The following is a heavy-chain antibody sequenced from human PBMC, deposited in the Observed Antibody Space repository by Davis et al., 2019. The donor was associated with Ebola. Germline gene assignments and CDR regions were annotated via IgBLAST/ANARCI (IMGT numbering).Heavy chain of an antibody. CDR3: AREGYSSGFIDY. Sequence: GGSLRLSCAASGFTFSSYWMSWVRQAPGKGLEWVSYISSSGSTIYYADSVKGRFTISRDNAKNSLYLQMNSLRAEDTAVYYCAREGYSSGFIDYWGQGTLVTVSS. V-gene: IGHV3-48*04. D-gene: IGHD6-19*01. CDR2: ISSSGSTI. J-gene: IGHJ4*02. CDR1: GFTFSSYW.